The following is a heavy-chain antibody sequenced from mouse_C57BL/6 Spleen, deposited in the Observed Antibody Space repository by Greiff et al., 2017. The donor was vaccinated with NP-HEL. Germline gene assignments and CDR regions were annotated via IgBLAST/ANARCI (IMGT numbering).Heavy chain of an antibody. CDR3: AREYGSSVYAMDY. V-gene: IGHV1-59*01. CDR2: IDPSDSYT. D-gene: IGHD1-1*01. Sequence: QVQLQQPGAELVRPGTSVKLSCKASGYTFTSYWMHWVKQRPGQGLEWIGVIDPSDSYTNYNQKFKGKATLTVDTSSSTAYMQLSSLTSEDSAVYYGAREYGSSVYAMDYWGKGTSVTVSS. J-gene: IGHJ4*01. CDR1: GYTFTSYW.